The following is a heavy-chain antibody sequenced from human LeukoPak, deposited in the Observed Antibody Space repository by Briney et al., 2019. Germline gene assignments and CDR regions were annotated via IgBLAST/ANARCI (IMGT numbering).Heavy chain of an antibody. CDR3: ARHMDDILTGAESYYYGMDV. J-gene: IGHJ6*02. Sequence: GESLKISCKGSGYSFTSYWIGGVRQLPGKGLDGMGNTYPGDSDTRYSPSFQAQVTISADKSISTAYLQWRSLKASDTAMYYCARHMDDILTGAESYYYGMDVWGQGTTVTVSS. CDR2: TYPGDSDT. D-gene: IGHD3-9*01. V-gene: IGHV5-51*01. CDR1: GYSFTSYW.